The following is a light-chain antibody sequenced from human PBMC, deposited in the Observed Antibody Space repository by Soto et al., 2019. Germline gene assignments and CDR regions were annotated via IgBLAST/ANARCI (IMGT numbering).Light chain of an antibody. CDR3: QQYGSSPRT. CDR1: QSVSSSY. Sequence: DIVLTQSPGTLSLSPGERYTLSCRASQSVSSSYLAWYQQKPGQAPRLLIYGASSRATGIPDRFSGSGSGTDFTLTISRLEPEDFAVYYSQQYGSSPRTFGQGTKLEIK. V-gene: IGKV3-20*01. J-gene: IGKJ1*01. CDR2: GAS.